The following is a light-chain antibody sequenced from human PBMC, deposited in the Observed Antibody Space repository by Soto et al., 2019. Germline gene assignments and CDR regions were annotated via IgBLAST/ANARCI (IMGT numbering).Light chain of an antibody. J-gene: IGLJ2*01. CDR3: CSYAGSRTVV. CDR2: EDT. V-gene: IGLV2-23*01. Sequence: QSALTQPASVSGSPGQSITISCTGTFSDVGSYNLVSWYQQHPGKAPKLMIYEDTKRPSGVSNRFSGSKSGYTASLTISGLQAEDEADYYCCSYAGSRTVVFGGGTKLTVL. CDR1: FSDVGSYNL.